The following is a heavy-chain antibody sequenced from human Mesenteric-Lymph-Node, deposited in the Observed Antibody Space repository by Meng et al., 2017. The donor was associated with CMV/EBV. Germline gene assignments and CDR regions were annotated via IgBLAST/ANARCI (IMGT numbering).Heavy chain of an antibody. V-gene: IGHV1-2*02. CDR2: INPNNGGT. Sequence: ASVKVSCKASGYTFTGYYMHWVRQAPGQGLEWMGWINPNNGGTNYAQKFQGRVTMTRDTSISTAYLELSRLGSDDTAVYYCSVEGGGYFDYWGQGTLVTVSS. CDR3: SVEGGGYFDY. D-gene: IGHD3-16*01. J-gene: IGHJ4*02. CDR1: GYTFTGYY.